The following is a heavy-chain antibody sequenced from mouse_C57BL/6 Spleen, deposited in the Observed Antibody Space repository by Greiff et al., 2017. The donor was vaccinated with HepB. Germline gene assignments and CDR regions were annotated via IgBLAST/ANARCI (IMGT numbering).Heavy chain of an antibody. CDR2: ISGGGGNN. CDR3: ARRGVYYGSSYWYFDV. J-gene: IGHJ1*03. Sequence: EVQVVESGGGLVKPGGSLKLSCAASGFTFSSYTMSWVRQTPEKRLEWVATISGGGGNNYYPDSVKGRFTISRDNAKNTLYLQMSSLRSEDTALYYCARRGVYYGSSYWYFDVWGTGTTVTVSS. D-gene: IGHD1-1*01. V-gene: IGHV5-9*01. CDR1: GFTFSSYT.